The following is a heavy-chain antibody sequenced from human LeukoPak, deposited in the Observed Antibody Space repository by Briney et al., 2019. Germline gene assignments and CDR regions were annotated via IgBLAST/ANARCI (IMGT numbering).Heavy chain of an antibody. CDR1: GGSISSSSYY. V-gene: IGHV4-39*07. J-gene: IGHJ6*03. CDR2: IYYSGST. Sequence: SETLSLTCTVSGGSISSSSYYWGWIRQPPGKGLEWIGSIYYSGSTYYNPSLKSRVTISVDTSKNQFSLKLSSVTAADTAVYYCARSGALRSYYYYYYMDVWGKGTTVTVSS. CDR3: ARSGALRSYYYYYYMDV. D-gene: IGHD5/OR15-5a*01.